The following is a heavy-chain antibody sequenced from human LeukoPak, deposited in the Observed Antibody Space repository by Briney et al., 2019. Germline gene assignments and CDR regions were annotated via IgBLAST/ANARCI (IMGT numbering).Heavy chain of an antibody. D-gene: IGHD5-12*01. CDR2: IKQDGSEK. CDR3: ARDGVDIVATIQIFDY. Sequence: GGSLRLSCAASGFAFSSHWMSWVRQAPGKGLEWVANIKQDGSEKYYVDSVKGRFTISRDNAKNSLYLQMNSLRAEDTAVYYCARDGVDIVATIQIFDYWGQGTLVTVSS. CDR1: GFAFSSHW. J-gene: IGHJ4*02. V-gene: IGHV3-7*01.